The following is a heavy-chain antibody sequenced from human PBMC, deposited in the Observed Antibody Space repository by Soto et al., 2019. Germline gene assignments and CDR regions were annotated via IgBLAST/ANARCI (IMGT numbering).Heavy chain of an antibody. D-gene: IGHD1-26*01. CDR1: GGSISSYY. Sequence: QVQLQESGPGLVKPSETLSLTCTVSGGSISSYYWSWIRQPPGKGLEWIAYIYHSGSTNYNPSLKRRVTISVDTPRNQCSLKLSSVTAAETAVYYSPRRRGAAFASWGQGTLVTVSS. CDR3: PRRRGAAFAS. V-gene: IGHV4-59*08. CDR2: IYHSGST. J-gene: IGHJ4*02.